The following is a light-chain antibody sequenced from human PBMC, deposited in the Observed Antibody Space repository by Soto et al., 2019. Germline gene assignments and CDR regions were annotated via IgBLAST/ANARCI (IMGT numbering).Light chain of an antibody. CDR3: QQYNRYSWT. J-gene: IGKJ1*01. CDR2: DAS. V-gene: IGKV1-5*01. CDR1: QSICSC. Sequence: DIQMTQSPSTLSASVGDRVTITCRASQSICSCLDWYQQKPGKAPKLLIYDASSVESGVPSRFSGSGSGTEFTLTISRLQPDDFATYYCQQYNRYSWTFGQGTKVEIK.